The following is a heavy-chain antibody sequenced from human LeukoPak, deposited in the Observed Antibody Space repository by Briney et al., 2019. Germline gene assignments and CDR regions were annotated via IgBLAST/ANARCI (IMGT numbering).Heavy chain of an antibody. CDR1: GGSISSYY. CDR2: IYHSGST. J-gene: IGHJ4*02. V-gene: IGHV4-38-2*02. CDR3: AREGYYDRVFDY. Sequence: SETLSLTCTVSGGSISSYYWSWIRQPPGKGLEWIGSIYHSGSTYYNPSLKSRVTISVDTSKNQFSLKLSSVTAADTAVYYCAREGYYDRVFDYWGQGTLVTVSS. D-gene: IGHD3-22*01.